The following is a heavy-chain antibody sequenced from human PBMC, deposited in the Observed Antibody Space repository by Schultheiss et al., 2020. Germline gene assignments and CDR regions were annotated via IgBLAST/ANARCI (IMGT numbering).Heavy chain of an antibody. V-gene: IGHV1-18*01. CDR1: GYTFTSYD. D-gene: IGHD3-3*01. CDR2: ISAYNGNT. CDR3: AREAITIFGVVIPSGAYGMDV. J-gene: IGHJ6*02. Sequence: ASVKVSCKASGYTFTSYDISWVRQAPGQGLEWMGWISAYNGNTNYAQKFQGRVTITADESTSTAYMELSSLRSEDTAVYYCAREAITIFGVVIPSGAYGMDVWGQGTTVTVS.